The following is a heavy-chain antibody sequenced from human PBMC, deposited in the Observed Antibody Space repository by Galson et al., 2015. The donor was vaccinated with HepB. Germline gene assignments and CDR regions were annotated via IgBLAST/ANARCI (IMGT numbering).Heavy chain of an antibody. V-gene: IGHV3-49*03. CDR2: ITSKAYVGTT. D-gene: IGHD2-21*02. J-gene: IGHJ6*02. CDR3: SRSHYGGDRYHYYGMDV. Sequence: SLRLPCAVSGFTLGDYSMSWFRQAPGKGLEWVGFITSKAYVGTTEYAASVKGRFTISRDDSKSIAFLQINSLKSEDTAVYYCSRSHYGGDRYHYYGMDVWGQVTTVTVSS. CDR1: GFTLGDYS.